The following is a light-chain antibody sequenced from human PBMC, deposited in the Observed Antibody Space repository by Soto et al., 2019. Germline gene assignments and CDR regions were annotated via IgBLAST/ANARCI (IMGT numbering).Light chain of an antibody. CDR2: AVS. CDR3: QQFGRT. Sequence: EIVLTQSPATLSLSPGERATLSCRASQSISSRSLAWYQQRPGQAPRLLIYAVSSRATDVPDRFSGSGSGTDFTLTISRLEPEDFAVYYCQQFGRTFGQGTKVDIK. V-gene: IGKV3-20*01. CDR1: QSISSRS. J-gene: IGKJ1*01.